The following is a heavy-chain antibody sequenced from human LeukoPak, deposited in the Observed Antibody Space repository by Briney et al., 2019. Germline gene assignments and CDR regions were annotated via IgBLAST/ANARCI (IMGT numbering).Heavy chain of an antibody. V-gene: IGHV1-2*02. CDR3: ARGGGIVVVPAASY. Sequence: ASVKVSCKAFGYTFTGYYMHWVRQAPGQGLEWMGWINPNSGGTNYAQKFQGRVTMTRDTSISTAYMELSRLRSDDTAVYYCARGGGIVVVPAASYWGQGTLVTVSS. CDR1: GYTFTGYY. J-gene: IGHJ4*02. D-gene: IGHD2-2*01. CDR2: INPNSGGT.